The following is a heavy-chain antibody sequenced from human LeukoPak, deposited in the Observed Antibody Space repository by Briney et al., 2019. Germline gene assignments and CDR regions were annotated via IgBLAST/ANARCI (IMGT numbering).Heavy chain of an antibody. CDR1: GGSISSYY. CDR3: ARYYDFWSGYYPTQDYYYYMDV. CDR2: IYYSGST. J-gene: IGHJ6*03. D-gene: IGHD3-3*01. V-gene: IGHV4-59*01. Sequence: PSETLSLTCTVSGGSISSYYWSWIRQPPGKGLEWIGYIYYSGSTNYNPSLKSRVTISVDTSKNQSSLKLSSVTAADTAVYYCARYYDFWSGYYPTQDYYYYMDVWGKGTTVTVSS.